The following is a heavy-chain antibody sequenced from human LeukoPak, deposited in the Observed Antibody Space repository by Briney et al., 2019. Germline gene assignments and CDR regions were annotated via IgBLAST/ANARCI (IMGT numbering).Heavy chain of an antibody. J-gene: IGHJ4*02. Sequence: AGGSLRLSCVVSGFTLKTFKMNWVRQAPGQGLEWVSSISSDSTYTSYADSVKGRFTISGDNAKNSMYLQMDSLRAEDTAVYYCARVRRDGYYFDSWGQGTLVTVS. CDR2: ISSDSTYT. CDR1: GFTLKTFK. V-gene: IGHV3-21*01. D-gene: IGHD5-24*01. CDR3: ARVRRDGYYFDS.